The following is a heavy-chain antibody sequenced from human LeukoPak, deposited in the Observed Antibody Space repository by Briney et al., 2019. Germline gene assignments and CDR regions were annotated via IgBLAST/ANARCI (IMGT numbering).Heavy chain of an antibody. CDR1: GFTFSNAW. Sequence: GGSLRLSCTASGFTFSNAWMSWVRQAPGKGLEWVGHIKKKTDGGTTDYAAPVKGRFIISRDDSENTLYLQMNSLKIDDTAVYYCTTAGGYSGYEYFWPYWGQGTQVTVSS. V-gene: IGHV3-15*01. CDR3: TTAGGYSGYEYFWPY. J-gene: IGHJ4*02. CDR2: IKKKTDGGTT. D-gene: IGHD5-12*01.